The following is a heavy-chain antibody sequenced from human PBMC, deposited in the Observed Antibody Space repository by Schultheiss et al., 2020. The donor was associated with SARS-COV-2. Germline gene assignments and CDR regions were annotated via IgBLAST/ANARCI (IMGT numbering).Heavy chain of an antibody. CDR3: ARFGYYYGMDV. Sequence: GGSLRLSCAASGFTFNTYEMNWVRQAPGKGLEWVSYISLRGGFISYADSVKGRFTISRDNAKNSLYLQMNSLRAEDTAVYFCARFGYYYGMDVWGQGTTVTVSS. J-gene: IGHJ6*02. CDR2: ISLRGGFI. CDR1: GFTFNTYE. V-gene: IGHV3-48*03. D-gene: IGHD3-10*01.